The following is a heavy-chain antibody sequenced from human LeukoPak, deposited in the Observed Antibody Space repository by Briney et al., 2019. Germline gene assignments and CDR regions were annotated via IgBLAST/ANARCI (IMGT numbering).Heavy chain of an antibody. Sequence: SETLSLTCTVSGVSISNNYYYWAWIRQPPGEGLEMIGYVHFTGSTFYNSSLKSRVTISADTSQNQFTLSLTSVTAADTAVYYCAALGLLRGAGFNLATHFDFWGQGTLVTVSS. CDR2: VHFTGST. J-gene: IGHJ4*02. CDR1: GVSISNNYYY. CDR3: AALGLLRGAGFNLATHFDF. V-gene: IGHV4-39*01. D-gene: IGHD1-26*01.